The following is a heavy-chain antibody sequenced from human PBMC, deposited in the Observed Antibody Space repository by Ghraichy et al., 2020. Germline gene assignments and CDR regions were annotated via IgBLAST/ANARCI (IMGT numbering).Heavy chain of an antibody. Sequence: SETLSLTCAVYGGSFSGYYWSWIRQPPGKGLEWIGEINDSGSASYNPSLKSRVTISEHTSKHQFSLKLRSVRAAETAVYYCARGRNVYTSWFDPWGQGTLVTVSS. J-gene: IGHJ5*02. D-gene: IGHD5/OR15-5a*01. V-gene: IGHV4-34*01. CDR2: INDSGSA. CDR1: GGSFSGYY. CDR3: ARGRNVYTSWFDP.